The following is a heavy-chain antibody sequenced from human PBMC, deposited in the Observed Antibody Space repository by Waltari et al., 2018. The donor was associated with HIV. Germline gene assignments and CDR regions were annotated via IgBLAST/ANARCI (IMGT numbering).Heavy chain of an antibody. CDR2: MSPHSGKA. J-gene: IGHJ5*02. Sequence: QVQLVQSEAEVKQPGASAKASDKAYGYNFINHDINWVRRAAGRGLEWMGWMSPHSGKAGYAQKFQGRVTLTGDASIDTAYLELSGLTSQDTAVYYCAISHRGAIFGDHWGQGTPVTVSS. D-gene: IGHD3-3*01. CDR3: AISHRGAIFGDH. V-gene: IGHV1-8*01. CDR1: GYNFINHD.